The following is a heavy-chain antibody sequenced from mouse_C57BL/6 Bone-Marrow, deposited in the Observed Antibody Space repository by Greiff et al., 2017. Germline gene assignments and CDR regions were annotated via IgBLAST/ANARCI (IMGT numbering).Heavy chain of an antibody. Sequence: QVQLQQSGAELVKPGASVKMSCKASGYTFTSYWITWVKQRPGQGLEWIGDIYPGSGSTNSNEKFKSKATLTVDTSSSTADMQLSSLTAEDSAVYYCAREGRPYWYFDVWGTGTTVTVSS. V-gene: IGHV1-55*01. CDR3: AREGRPYWYFDV. J-gene: IGHJ1*03. CDR2: IYPGSGST. D-gene: IGHD2-14*01. CDR1: GYTFTSYW.